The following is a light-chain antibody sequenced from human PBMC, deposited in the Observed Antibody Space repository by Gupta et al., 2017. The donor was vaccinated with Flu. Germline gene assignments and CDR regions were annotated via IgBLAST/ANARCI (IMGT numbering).Light chain of an antibody. J-gene: IGKJ4*01. Sequence: DTVMTQSPYSLAVSLGERATINCKSSQSGLYSLNNKNYLDWYQQKPGQAPKLLIYWASNRASGVTDRGSGSGYEXDFTLTXSGRQDEDVAVYYGHKSWSPFTFGXGTKVEIK. CDR2: WAS. CDR3: HKSWSPFT. CDR1: QSGLYSLNNKNY. V-gene: IGKV4-1*01.